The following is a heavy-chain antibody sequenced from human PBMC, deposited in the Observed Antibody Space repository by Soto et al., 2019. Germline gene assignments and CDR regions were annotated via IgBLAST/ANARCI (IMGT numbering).Heavy chain of an antibody. CDR1: GYTFTNYH. D-gene: IGHD3-22*01. CDR3: ARASDSSGYLGASEI. J-gene: IGHJ3*02. Sequence: QVQLVQSGAEVKKPGASVKVSCKASGYTFTNYHITWVRQAPGQGLEWMGWIIPYNGNTNYPQKFQVRVTMKTDTSTSTGYMDMRRLRFDATAVYCCARASDSSGYLGASEIWGQGTMVTVSS. V-gene: IGHV1-18*01. CDR2: IIPYNGNT.